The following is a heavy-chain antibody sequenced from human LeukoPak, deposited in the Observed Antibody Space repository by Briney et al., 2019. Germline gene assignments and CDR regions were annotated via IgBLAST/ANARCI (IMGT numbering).Heavy chain of an antibody. CDR1: GGSISSNSYH. V-gene: IGHV4-39*07. Sequence: PSETLSLTCAVSGGSISSNSYHWSWVRQPPGKGLEWIGEINHSGSTNYNPSLKSRVTISVDTSKNQFSLKLSSVTAADTAVYYCARGNGGTTGTTSLDYWGQGTLVTVSS. D-gene: IGHD1-1*01. J-gene: IGHJ4*02. CDR2: INHSGST. CDR3: ARGNGGTTGTTSLDY.